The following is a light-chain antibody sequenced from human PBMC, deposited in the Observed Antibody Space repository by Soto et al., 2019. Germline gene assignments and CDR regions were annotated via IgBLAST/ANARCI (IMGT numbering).Light chain of an antibody. CDR2: GAS. CDR1: QSVGSK. V-gene: IGKV3-15*01. J-gene: IGKJ4*01. CDR3: QQYSNWPPVT. Sequence: ETVMTQSPATLSVSPWERATLSCRASQSVGSKVAWYQQKPGQAPSLLIYGASTRASGIPLRFSGSGSGTEFTLTISRLQSEDFAVYDGQQYSNWPPVTFGGGTKV.